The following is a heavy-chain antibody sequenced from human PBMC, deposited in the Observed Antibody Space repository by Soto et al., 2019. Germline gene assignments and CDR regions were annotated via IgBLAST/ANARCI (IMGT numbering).Heavy chain of an antibody. V-gene: IGHV1-3*05. CDR1: GYTFTSYA. Sequence: QVQLVQSGAEEKKPGASVKVSCKASGYTFTSYAMHWVRQAPGQRLEWMGWINAGNGNTKYSQNFQGRVTITRDTSASTDYMELSSLRSEDTAVYYCARSPSIAVADYWGQGTLVTVSS. CDR3: ARSPSIAVADY. J-gene: IGHJ4*02. CDR2: INAGNGNT. D-gene: IGHD6-19*01.